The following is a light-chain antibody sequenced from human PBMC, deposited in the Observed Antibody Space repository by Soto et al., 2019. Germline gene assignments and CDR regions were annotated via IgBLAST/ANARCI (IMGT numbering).Light chain of an antibody. Sequence: QSVLTQPASASGSPGQSIAISCTGTSSDVGAYNYVSWYQQHPGKVPKLVIYDVTNRPSGVSDRFSGSKSGNTASLTISGLQAEDEADYYCSSYTSNTTPYVFGTGTKLTVL. CDR2: DVT. J-gene: IGLJ1*01. CDR1: SSDVGAYNY. CDR3: SSYTSNTTPYV. V-gene: IGLV2-14*01.